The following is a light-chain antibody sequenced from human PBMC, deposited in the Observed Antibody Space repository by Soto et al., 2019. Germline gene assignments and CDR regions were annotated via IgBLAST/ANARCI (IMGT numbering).Light chain of an antibody. CDR2: GAS. Sequence: EIVLTQSPGTLSLSPGERATLSCRASQSVSSSYLAWYQQKPGQAPRLLIYGASSRATGIPDRSSGSGSGTDFTLTISRLEPEDFAVYYCQQYGSPITFGGGTKVEIK. V-gene: IGKV3-20*01. CDR3: QQYGSPIT. CDR1: QSVSSSY. J-gene: IGKJ4*01.